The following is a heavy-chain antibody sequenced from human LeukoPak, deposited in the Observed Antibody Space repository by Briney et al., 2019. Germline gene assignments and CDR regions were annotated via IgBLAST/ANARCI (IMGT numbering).Heavy chain of an antibody. V-gene: IGHV5-51*01. D-gene: IGHD1-26*01. J-gene: IGHJ6*02. Sequence: GESLKISCKGSGYSFTSYWIGWVRQMPGKGLEWMGIIYPGDSDTRYSPSFQGQVTISADKSISTAYLQWSSLKASDTAIYYCARQNSGSYYGYYYYGMDVWGQGTTVTVSS. CDR2: IYPGDSDT. CDR1: GYSFTSYW. CDR3: ARQNSGSYYGYYYYGMDV.